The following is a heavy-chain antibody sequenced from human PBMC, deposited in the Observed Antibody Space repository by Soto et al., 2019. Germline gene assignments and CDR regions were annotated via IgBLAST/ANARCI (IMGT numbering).Heavy chain of an antibody. Sequence: GGSLRLSCAASGFTFSNYAMSWVRQAPGKGLEWVSAISGSGGSTFHTDSVEGRFTISRDNSRNTLHLQMNSLRAEDTAVYYCAKARTTVTTGPYDFWGQGTRVTV. D-gene: IGHD4-17*01. V-gene: IGHV3-23*01. CDR1: GFTFSNYA. J-gene: IGHJ4*02. CDR3: AKARTTVTTGPYDF. CDR2: ISGSGGST.